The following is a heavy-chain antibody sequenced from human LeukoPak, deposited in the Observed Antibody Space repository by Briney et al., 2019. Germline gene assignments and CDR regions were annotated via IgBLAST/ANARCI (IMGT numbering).Heavy chain of an antibody. D-gene: IGHD3-22*01. CDR3: AREGAGDSSGYYYFDY. CDR1: GYTFTSYG. J-gene: IGHJ4*02. Sequence: ASVKVSCKASGYTFTSYGISWVRQAPGQGLEWMGWISAYNGNTNYAQKLQGRVTMTTDTSTSTAYMELRSLRSDDTAVYYCAREGAGDSSGYYYFDYWGQGTLVTVSS. V-gene: IGHV1-18*01. CDR2: ISAYNGNT.